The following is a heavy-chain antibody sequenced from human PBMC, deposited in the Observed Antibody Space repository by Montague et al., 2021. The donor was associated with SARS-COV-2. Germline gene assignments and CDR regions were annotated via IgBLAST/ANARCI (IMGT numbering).Heavy chain of an antibody. J-gene: IGHJ2*01. CDR2: IYYSGST. Sequence: TLSLTCTVSGGSISSGGYYWSWIRQHPGKGLEWIGYIYYSGSTYHNPSLKSRVTISVDTSKNQFSLKLSSVTAAATAVYYCARSPEPMIVLVITSLNWYFDLWGRGTLVTVSS. CDR3: ARSPEPMIVLVITSLNWYFDL. CDR1: GGSISSGGYY. V-gene: IGHV4-31*03. D-gene: IGHD3-22*01.